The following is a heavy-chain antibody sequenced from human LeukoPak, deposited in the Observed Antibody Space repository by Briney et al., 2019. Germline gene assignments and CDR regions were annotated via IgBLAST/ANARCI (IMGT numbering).Heavy chain of an antibody. J-gene: IGHJ4*02. CDR1: GFTFSSYW. CDR3: TTGIDYGGGY. CDR2: IKNKDEGEKT. D-gene: IGHD3-16*01. V-gene: IGHV3-15*05. Sequence: PGGSLRPSCAASGFTFSSYWMSWVRQAPGKGLEWVGRIKNKDEGEKTDYAAPVKGRFTISRDDSKATLFLQMNSLKMEDTAIYYCTTGIDYGGGYWGQGTLVSVSS.